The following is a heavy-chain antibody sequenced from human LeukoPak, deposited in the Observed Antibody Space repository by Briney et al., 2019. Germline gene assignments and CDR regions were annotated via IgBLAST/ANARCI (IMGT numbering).Heavy chain of an antibody. J-gene: IGHJ6*02. CDR2: IIPILDIT. D-gene: IGHD3-22*01. CDR1: GGTFSSYA. CDR3: ATGGYYSDLRYYYGMDV. Sequence: GASVKVSCKASGGTFSSYAISWVRQAPGQGLEWMGRIIPILDITNYAQKFQGRVTITADKSTSTAYMELSSLRSEDTVVYYCATGGYYSDLRYYYGMDVWGQGTTVTVSS. V-gene: IGHV1-69*04.